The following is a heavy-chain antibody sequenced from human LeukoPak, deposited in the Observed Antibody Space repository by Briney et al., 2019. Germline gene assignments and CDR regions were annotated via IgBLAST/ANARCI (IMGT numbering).Heavy chain of an antibody. J-gene: IGHJ6*03. CDR3: ARGRAITIFGDYYYMDV. CDR1: GYTFTSYG. V-gene: IGHV1-18*01. Sequence: ASVKVSCKASGYTFTSYGISWVRQAPGQGLEWMGWISAYNGNTNYAQKLQGRVTMTRNTSISTAYMELSSLRSEDTAVYYCARGRAITIFGDYYYMDVWGKGTTVTVSS. CDR2: ISAYNGNT. D-gene: IGHD3-3*01.